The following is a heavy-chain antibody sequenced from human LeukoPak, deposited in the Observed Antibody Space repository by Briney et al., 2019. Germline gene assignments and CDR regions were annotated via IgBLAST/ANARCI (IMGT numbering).Heavy chain of an antibody. CDR2: ISSSSSTI. D-gene: IGHD5-18*01. CDR1: GFTFSSYS. Sequence: PGGSLRLSCAASGFTFSSYSMNWVRQAPGKGLEWVSYISSSSSTIYYADSAKGRFTISRDNAKNSLYLQMNSLRAEDTAVYYCARVKVTQGFDYWGQGTLVTVSS. J-gene: IGHJ4*02. CDR3: ARVKVTQGFDY. V-gene: IGHV3-48*01.